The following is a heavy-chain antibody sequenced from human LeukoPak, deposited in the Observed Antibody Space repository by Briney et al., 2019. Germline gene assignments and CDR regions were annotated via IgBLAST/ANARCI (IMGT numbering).Heavy chain of an antibody. CDR1: GFTFGSYG. J-gene: IGHJ5*02. CDR2: IWYDGSNK. V-gene: IGHV3-33*01. Sequence: GRSLRLSCAASGFTFGSYGMHWVRRAPGKGLEWVAVIWYDGSNKYYADSVKGRFTISRDNSKNTLYLQMNSLRAEDTAVYYCARDVNWFDPWGQGTLVTVSS. CDR3: ARDVNWFDP.